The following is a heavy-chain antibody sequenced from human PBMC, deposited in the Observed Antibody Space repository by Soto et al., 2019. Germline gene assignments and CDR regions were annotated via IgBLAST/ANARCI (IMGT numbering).Heavy chain of an antibody. Sequence: GGSLRLSCAASGFTFSSYGMHWVRQAPGKGLEWVAVISYDGSNKYYADSVKGRFTISRDNSKNTLYLQMNSLRAEDTAVYYCAKDVAGVYSSGWYDYYYGMDVWGQGTTVTVSS. CDR1: GFTFSSYG. V-gene: IGHV3-30*18. J-gene: IGHJ6*02. D-gene: IGHD6-19*01. CDR2: ISYDGSNK. CDR3: AKDVAGVYSSGWYDYYYGMDV.